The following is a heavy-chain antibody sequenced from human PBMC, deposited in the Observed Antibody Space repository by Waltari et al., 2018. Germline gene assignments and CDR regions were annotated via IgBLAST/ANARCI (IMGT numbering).Heavy chain of an antibody. CDR1: GVSISRSNYY. Sequence: QQHLQESGPGLVKPSETLSLTCTVSGVSISRSNYYWGWIRQPPGKGLAWIGQISESGSTSYNPSLKSRVTISVDTSRNQISLNLYSVTAADAAVYYCARRENYNFWRDSFDVWGQGTVVTVSS. J-gene: IGHJ3*01. D-gene: IGHD3-3*01. CDR3: ARRENYNFWRDSFDV. V-gene: IGHV4-39*07. CDR2: ISESGST.